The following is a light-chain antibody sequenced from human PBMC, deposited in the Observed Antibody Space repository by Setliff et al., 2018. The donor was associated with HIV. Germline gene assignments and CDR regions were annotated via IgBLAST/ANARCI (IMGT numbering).Light chain of an antibody. CDR1: SSDVGNYNY. CDR2: EVN. CDR3: CSYAPTSPYV. V-gene: IGLV2-23*02. J-gene: IGLJ1*01. Sequence: QSALAQPASVSGPPGQSITISCTGSSSDVGNYNYVSWYQQHSGKAPKLIIYEVNKRPSGVSDRISGSKSGNTASLTISGLQAEDEADYHCCSYAPTSPYVFGCGTKATV.